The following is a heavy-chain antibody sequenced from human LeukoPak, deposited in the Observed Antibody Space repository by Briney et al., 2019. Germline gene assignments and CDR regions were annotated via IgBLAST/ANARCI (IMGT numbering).Heavy chain of an antibody. CDR2: FSGPMETT. Sequence: GGSLRLSCVASGFTFNRYAMSWVRHVPGKRLEWVSTFSGPMETTYYAPSVRGRFTMSRDNSKNTLSLQMNSLRGDDTAVYYCAKDVGKWESLHFFDYWGQGTLVTVSS. CDR3: AKDVGKWESLHFFDY. D-gene: IGHD1-26*01. CDR1: GFTFNRYA. J-gene: IGHJ4*02. V-gene: IGHV3-23*01.